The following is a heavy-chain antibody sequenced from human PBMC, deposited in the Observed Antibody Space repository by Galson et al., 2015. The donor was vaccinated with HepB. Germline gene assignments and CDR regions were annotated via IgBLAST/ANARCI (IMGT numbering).Heavy chain of an antibody. V-gene: IGHV1-2*02. CDR2: INPNSGGT. D-gene: IGHD3-3*01. Sequence: SVKVSCKASGYTFTGYYMHWVRQAPGQGLEWMGWINPNSGGTNYAQKFQGRVTMTRDTSISTAYMELSRLRSDDTAVYYCARDSLGPISIWSGYYYWGQGTLVTVSS. CDR1: GYTFTGYY. CDR3: ARDSLGPISIWSGYYY. J-gene: IGHJ4*02.